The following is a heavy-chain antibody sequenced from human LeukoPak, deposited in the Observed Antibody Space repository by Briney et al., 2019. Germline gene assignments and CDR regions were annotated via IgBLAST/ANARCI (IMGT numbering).Heavy chain of an antibody. D-gene: IGHD3-3*01. J-gene: IGHJ3*02. V-gene: IGHV3-30*04. Sequence: GGSLRLSCAASGFTFSSYAMHWVRQAPGKGLEWVALISYDGSNKYYADSVKGRFTISRDNSKNTLYLQMNSLRAEDTAVYYCARDFGLFDAFDIWGQGTMVTVSS. CDR2: ISYDGSNK. CDR3: ARDFGLFDAFDI. CDR1: GFTFSSYA.